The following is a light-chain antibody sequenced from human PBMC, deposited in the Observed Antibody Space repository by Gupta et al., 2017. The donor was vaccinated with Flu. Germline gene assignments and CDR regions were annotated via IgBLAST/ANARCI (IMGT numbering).Light chain of an antibody. CDR3: SSYTSGSTFYV. CDR1: SSDVGRSDY. V-gene: IGLV2-14*01. Sequence: QSALTQPASVSGSPGQSITIPCTVTSSDVGRSDYVSWYQQHPDKAPKLIIYDVTNRPSGVSSRFSGSKSGNTASLTISGLQAEDETDYYCSSYTSGSTFYVFGTGTKVTVL. CDR2: DVT. J-gene: IGLJ1*01.